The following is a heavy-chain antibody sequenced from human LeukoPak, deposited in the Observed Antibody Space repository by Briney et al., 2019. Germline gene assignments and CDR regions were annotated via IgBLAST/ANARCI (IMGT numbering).Heavy chain of an antibody. D-gene: IGHD5-12*01. CDR3: ARSMATIRDY. V-gene: IGHV3-74*01. J-gene: IGHJ4*02. CDR1: GFTFSSYW. Sequence: GGSLRLSCAASGFTFSSYWMHWVRQAPGKGLVWVSRISTDGSTTTYADSVKGRFTISRDNAKNTLYLQMNSLRAEDTAVNYCARSMATIRDYWGQGTLVTVSS. CDR2: ISTDGSTT.